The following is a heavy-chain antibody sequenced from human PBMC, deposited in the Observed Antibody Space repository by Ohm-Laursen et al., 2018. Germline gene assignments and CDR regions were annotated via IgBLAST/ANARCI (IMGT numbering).Heavy chain of an antibody. D-gene: IGHD1-1*01. Sequence: SLRLSCAASGFIFSSFAMTWVRQAPGKGLEWVSVISGSGDDTYYTDSVKGRFTVSRDISNNTVYLHMDSLGADDTAMYYCARDTGVTLSKDLDIWGQGTMVTVSS. J-gene: IGHJ3*02. V-gene: IGHV3-23*01. CDR1: GFIFSSFA. CDR2: ISGSGDDT. CDR3: ARDTGVTLSKDLDI.